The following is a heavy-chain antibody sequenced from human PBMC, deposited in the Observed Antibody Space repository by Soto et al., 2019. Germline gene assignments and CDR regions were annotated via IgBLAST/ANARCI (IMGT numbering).Heavy chain of an antibody. Sequence: QVQLVQSGAEVKKPGASVKVSCKASGYTFTGYYMHWVRQAPGQGLEWMGWINPNSGGTNYAQKFQGWVTMTRDTSISTADIDLCRLKSDDTAVYYCARERGDDYVNRYACAIWGQGTMVTVSS. V-gene: IGHV1-2*04. CDR2: INPNSGGT. J-gene: IGHJ3*02. D-gene: IGHD3-10*02. CDR3: ARERGDDYVNRYACAI. CDR1: GYTFTGYY.